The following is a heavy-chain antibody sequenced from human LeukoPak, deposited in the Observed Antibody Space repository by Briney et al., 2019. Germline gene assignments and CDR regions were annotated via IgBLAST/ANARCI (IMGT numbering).Heavy chain of an antibody. CDR1: GGSSCSYY. J-gene: IGHJ4*02. V-gene: IGHV4-59*01. D-gene: IGHD4-17*01. CDR3: ARGTVTTFDY. CDR2: IYYSGTT. Sequence: SETLSLTCTVSGGSSCSYYWSWIRQPPGKGLEWIGYIYYSGTTNYNPSLKSRVTISVDTSKNQFSLRLSSVTAADTAVYSCARGTVTTFDYWGQGTLVTVSS.